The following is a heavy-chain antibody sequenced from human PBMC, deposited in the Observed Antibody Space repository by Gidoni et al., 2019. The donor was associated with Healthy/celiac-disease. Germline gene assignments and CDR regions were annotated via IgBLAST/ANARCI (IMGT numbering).Heavy chain of an antibody. Sequence: QVQLQESGPGLVKPSQTLSLTCTVSGGSISSGSHYWSWIRQPAGKGLEWIGRIYPSGSTNHNPALKSRVTISVDTSRNQFSLKLTSVTAADTAVYYCARAAIATSYFDFWGQGTLVTVSS. CDR1: GGSISSGSHY. CDR3: ARAAIATSYFDF. V-gene: IGHV4-61*02. CDR2: IYPSGST. J-gene: IGHJ4*02.